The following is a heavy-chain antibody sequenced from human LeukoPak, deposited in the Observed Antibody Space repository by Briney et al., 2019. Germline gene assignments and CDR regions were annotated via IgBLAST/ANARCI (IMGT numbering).Heavy chain of an antibody. D-gene: IGHD4-11*01. CDR3: ARHDYSNPRLDY. Sequence: PSETLSLTCTVSGGSISSYYWSWIRQPPGKGLEWIGYISYSRYTNYNPSLKSRVTISVDTSKNKFSLRLSSVTAADTAVYYCARHDYSNPRLDYWGQGTLVTVSS. CDR2: ISYSRYT. V-gene: IGHV4-59*08. CDR1: GGSISSYY. J-gene: IGHJ4*02.